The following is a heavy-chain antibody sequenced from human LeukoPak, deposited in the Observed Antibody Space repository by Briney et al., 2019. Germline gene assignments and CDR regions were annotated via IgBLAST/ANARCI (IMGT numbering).Heavy chain of an antibody. CDR2: ISGSGGST. V-gene: IGHV3-23*01. CDR3: ARVYKAPFYDSDNNWFDP. J-gene: IGHJ5*02. CDR1: GFTFSSYA. D-gene: IGHD3-22*01. Sequence: PGGSLRLSCAASGFTFSSYAMSWVRQAPGKGLEWVSAISGSGGSTYYADSVKGRFTISRDNSKNTLYLQMNSLRAEDTAVYYCARVYKAPFYDSDNNWFDPWGQGTLVTVSS.